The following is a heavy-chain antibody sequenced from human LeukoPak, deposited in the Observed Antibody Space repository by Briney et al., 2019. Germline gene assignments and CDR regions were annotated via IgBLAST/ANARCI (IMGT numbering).Heavy chain of an antibody. CDR1: GGPISSSNW. CDR2: IYHSVST. V-gene: IGHV4-4*02. CDR3: ARAPENDGSGSYED. D-gene: IGHD3-10*01. Sequence: SGTLSLTCAVSGGPISSSNWWGWVRQPPGTGLEWIGEIYHSVSTNYNPSLKSRVTISVDKSKNQFSLKLSSVTAADAAVYYCARAPENDGSGSYEDWGQGTLVTVSS. J-gene: IGHJ4*02.